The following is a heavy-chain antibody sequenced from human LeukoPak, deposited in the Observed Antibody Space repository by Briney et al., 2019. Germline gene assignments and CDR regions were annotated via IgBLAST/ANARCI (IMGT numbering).Heavy chain of an antibody. D-gene: IGHD5-18*01. Sequence: PGGSLRLSCAASGFTFSSYAMSWVRQAPAKGLEWVSAISGSGGSTYYADSVKGRFTISRDNSKNTLYLQMNSLRAEDTAVYYCAKVLGYSYGSDYWGQGTLVTVSS. CDR3: AKVLGYSYGSDY. J-gene: IGHJ4*02. CDR2: ISGSGGST. V-gene: IGHV3-23*01. CDR1: GFTFSSYA.